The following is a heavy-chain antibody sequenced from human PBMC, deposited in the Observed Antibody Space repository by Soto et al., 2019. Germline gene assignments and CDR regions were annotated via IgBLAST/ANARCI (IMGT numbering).Heavy chain of an antibody. V-gene: IGHV3-9*01. Sequence: GGSLRLSCAASGFTFDDYAMHWVRQAPGKGLEWVSGISWNSGSIGYADSVKGRFTISRDNAKNSLYLQMNSLRAEDTALYYCAKGQYAVVGLGFDYWGQGTLVTVSS. CDR2: ISWNSGSI. J-gene: IGHJ4*02. D-gene: IGHD2-15*01. CDR1: GFTFDDYA. CDR3: AKGQYAVVGLGFDY.